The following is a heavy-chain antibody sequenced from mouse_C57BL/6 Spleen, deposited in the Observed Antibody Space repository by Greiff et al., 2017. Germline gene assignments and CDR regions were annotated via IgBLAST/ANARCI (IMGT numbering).Heavy chain of an antibody. V-gene: IGHV5-4*01. CDR2: ISDGGSYT. D-gene: IGHD3-2*02. Sequence: EVKLLESGGGLVKPGGSLKLSCAASGFTFSSYAMSWVRQTPEKRLEWVATISDGGSYTYYPDNVKGRFTISRDNAKNNLYLQMSHLKSEDTAMYYCARDQGRGGAMDYWGQGTSVTVSS. CDR3: ARDQGRGGAMDY. CDR1: GFTFSSYA. J-gene: IGHJ4*01.